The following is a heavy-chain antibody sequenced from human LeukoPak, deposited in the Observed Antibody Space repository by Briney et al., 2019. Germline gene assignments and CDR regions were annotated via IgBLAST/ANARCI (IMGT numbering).Heavy chain of an antibody. CDR2: IYDNEST. J-gene: IGHJ6*03. Sequence: PSETLSLTCTVSGVSISSHYWSWVRQPPGKGLEWIGNIYDNESTHYKSSLKSRVTISVDTSKNQFSLRLRSVTAADTAVYYCARVLQNYYYLDVWGKGTTVTVSS. CDR1: GVSISSHY. D-gene: IGHD3-3*01. CDR3: ARVLQNYYYLDV. V-gene: IGHV4-59*11.